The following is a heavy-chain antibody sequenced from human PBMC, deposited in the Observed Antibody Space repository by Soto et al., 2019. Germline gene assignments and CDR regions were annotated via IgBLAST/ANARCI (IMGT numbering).Heavy chain of an antibody. CDR3: ATRVELDA. CDR1: GFSFSSFA. V-gene: IGHV3-23*01. CDR2: IGDSGAST. Sequence: EVLLLESGGGLVQPGGSLRLSCEASGFSFSSFAMNWVRQAPGKGLEWVSAIGDSGASTYYADSVKGRFTISRDNSRNTLYRQLISVRAEDPAVYYCATRVELDAWGNGTTVTVSS. D-gene: IGHD1-26*01. J-gene: IGHJ6*04.